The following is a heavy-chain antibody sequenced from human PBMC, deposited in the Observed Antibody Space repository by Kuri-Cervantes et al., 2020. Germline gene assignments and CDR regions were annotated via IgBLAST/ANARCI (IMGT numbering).Heavy chain of an antibody. CDR1: GGSINNYY. CDR2: ILYSGTT. CDR3: ARETPSGRDGYNPEGY. V-gene: IGHV4-59*01. D-gene: IGHD5-24*01. Sequence: SETLSLTCSVSGGSINNYYWSWIRQSPGRGLEWIGYILYSGTTNYTPSLKSRVTISVDTSRNEFSLKLSSVTAADTAVYYCARETPSGRDGYNPEGYWGQGTLVTVSS. J-gene: IGHJ4*02.